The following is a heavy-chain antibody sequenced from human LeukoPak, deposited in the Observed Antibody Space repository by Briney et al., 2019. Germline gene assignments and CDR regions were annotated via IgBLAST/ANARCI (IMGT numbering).Heavy chain of an antibody. CDR1: GGSISSSSYY. CDR3: ARQRVAYCGGDCPRFDY. J-gene: IGHJ4*02. Sequence: SETLSLTCTVSGGSISSSSYYWGWIRQPPGRGLEWIGSIYYSGSTYYNPSLKSRVTISVDTSKNQFSLRLSSVTAADTAVYYCARQRVAYCGGDCPRFDYWGQGTLVTVSS. D-gene: IGHD2-21*02. V-gene: IGHV4-39*01. CDR2: IYYSGST.